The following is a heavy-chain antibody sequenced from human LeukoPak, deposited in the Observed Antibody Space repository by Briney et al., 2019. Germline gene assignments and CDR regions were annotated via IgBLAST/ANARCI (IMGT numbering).Heavy chain of an antibody. V-gene: IGHV3-23*01. D-gene: IGHD6-19*01. J-gene: IGHJ4*02. Sequence: PGGSLRLSCAASGFTFSSYAMSWVRQAPGKGLEWVSGISGSDGNTYYADSMKGRFTISRDNSKNTLYLQMNSLRAEDTAVYYCAKVHSSGWLFDYWGQGTLVTVSS. CDR1: GFTFSSYA. CDR3: AKVHSSGWLFDY. CDR2: ISGSDGNT.